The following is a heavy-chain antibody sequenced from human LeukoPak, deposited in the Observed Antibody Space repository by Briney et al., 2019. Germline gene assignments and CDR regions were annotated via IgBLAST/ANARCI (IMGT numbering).Heavy chain of an antibody. D-gene: IGHD3-9*01. Sequence: GGSLRLSCAASGFTFSSYAMSWVRQAPGKGLEWVSVISGSGVGTYYADSVKGRFTISRDNSKNTLYLQMNSLRAEDTAVYYCAKAMRLRYFDWLSLYFDYWGQGTLVTVSS. V-gene: IGHV3-23*01. CDR2: ISGSGVGT. CDR3: AKAMRLRYFDWLSLYFDY. CDR1: GFTFSSYA. J-gene: IGHJ4*02.